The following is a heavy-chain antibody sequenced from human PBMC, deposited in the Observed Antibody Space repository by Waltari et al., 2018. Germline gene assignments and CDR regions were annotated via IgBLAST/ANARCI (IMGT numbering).Heavy chain of an antibody. CDR3: AKDIAAGGHSSSSVDY. CDR2: ISWDGGST. Sequence: EVQLVESGGVVVQPGGSLRLSCAASGFTFDDYAMHWVRQATGKGLEWVSLISWDGGSTYYADSVKGRFTISRDNSKNSLYLQMNSLRAEDTALYYCAKDIAAGGHSSSSVDYWGQGTLVTVSS. J-gene: IGHJ4*02. V-gene: IGHV3-43D*04. D-gene: IGHD6-6*01. CDR1: GFTFDDYA.